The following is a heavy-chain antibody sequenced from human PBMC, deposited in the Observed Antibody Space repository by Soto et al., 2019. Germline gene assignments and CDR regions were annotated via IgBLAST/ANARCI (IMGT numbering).Heavy chain of an antibody. J-gene: IGHJ6*02. D-gene: IGHD1-26*01. CDR1: GGSISSYY. Sequence: LSLTCTVSGGSISSYYWSWIRQPPGKGLEWIGYIYYSGSTNYNPSLKSRVTISVDTSKNQFSLKLSSVTAADTAVYYCARDHASGSYSHYYYYGMDVWGQGTTVTVSS. CDR2: IYYSGST. V-gene: IGHV4-59*01. CDR3: ARDHASGSYSHYYYYGMDV.